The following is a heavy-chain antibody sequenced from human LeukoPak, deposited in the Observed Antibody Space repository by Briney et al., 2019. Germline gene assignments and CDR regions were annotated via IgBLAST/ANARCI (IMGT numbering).Heavy chain of an antibody. D-gene: IGHD2-8*01. J-gene: IGHJ4*02. CDR2: ITGDGATT. V-gene: IGHV3-23*01. CDR3: AKAYGTNGYFQLPIDF. Sequence: GSLRLSCAAFGFTFSTYSMNWVRQAPGKGLECVSAITGDGATTYYADSVRGRFTISRDNSKNTLYLQMNSLRAEDTAIYYCAKAYGTNGYFQLPIDFWGQGTLVTVSS. CDR1: GFTFSTYS.